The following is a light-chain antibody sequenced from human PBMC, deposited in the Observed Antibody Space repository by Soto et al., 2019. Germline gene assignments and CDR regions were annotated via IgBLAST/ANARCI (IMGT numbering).Light chain of an antibody. J-gene: IGKJ3*01. CDR3: QQYNNWPFT. CDR1: QSVSSN. CDR2: GAS. Sequence: DRVITQSPATLSVNPGERATLSRRASQSVSSNLAWYQQKPGQAPRLLIYGASTRATGIPARFSGSGSGTEFTLTISSLQSEDFAVYYCQQYNNWPFTFGPGTKVDIK. V-gene: IGKV3-15*01.